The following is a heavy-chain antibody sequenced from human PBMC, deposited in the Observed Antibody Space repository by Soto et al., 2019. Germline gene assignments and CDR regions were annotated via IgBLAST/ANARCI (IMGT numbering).Heavy chain of an antibody. V-gene: IGHV1-46*01. Sequence: GASVKVSCKVSGYTLTELSMHWVRQAPGQGLEWMGIINPSGGSTSYAQKFQGRVTMTRDTSTSTVYMELSSLRSEDTAVYYCARDLKRKNIVLVPAAIHYGMDVWGQGTTVTVSS. CDR2: INPSGGST. D-gene: IGHD2-2*01. CDR3: ARDLKRKNIVLVPAAIHYGMDV. J-gene: IGHJ6*02. CDR1: GYTLTELS.